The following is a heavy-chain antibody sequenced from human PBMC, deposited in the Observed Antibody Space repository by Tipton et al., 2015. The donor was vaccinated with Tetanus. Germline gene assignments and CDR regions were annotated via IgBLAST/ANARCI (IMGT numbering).Heavy chain of an antibody. CDR3: ARQSSREVWLQRQWVMFFYGLDV. Sequence: TLSLTCTVSGDSISRGGYFWNWVRQRPGKGPGGIGGIYYSGDTYYNPPRKSRPSLSVDTSRNPFSLRLAPVTAADTAVYYCARQSSREVWLQRQWVMFFYGLDVWGQGTTVTVSS. J-gene: IGHJ6*02. D-gene: IGHD5-24*01. CDR2: IYYSGDT. CDR1: GDSISRGGYF. V-gene: IGHV4-30-2*03.